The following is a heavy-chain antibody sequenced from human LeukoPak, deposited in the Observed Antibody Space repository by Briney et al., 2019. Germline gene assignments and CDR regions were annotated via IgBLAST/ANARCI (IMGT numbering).Heavy chain of an antibody. V-gene: IGHV3-48*01. CDR1: GFTFSSYA. CDR2: ISSSSSTI. D-gene: IGHD1-1*01. Sequence: PGGSLRLSCAASGFTFSSYAMHWVRQAPGKGLEWVSYISSSSSTIYYADSVKGRFTISRDNAKNSLYLQMNSLRAEDTAVYYCARGPNWNPVDYWGQGTLVTVSS. CDR3: ARGPNWNPVDY. J-gene: IGHJ4*02.